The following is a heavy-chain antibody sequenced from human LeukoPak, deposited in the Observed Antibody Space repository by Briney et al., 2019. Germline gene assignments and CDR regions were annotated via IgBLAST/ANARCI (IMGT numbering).Heavy chain of an antibody. CDR2: ITSSSNYI. V-gene: IGHV3-21*01. CDR1: GFTFSIYS. J-gene: IGHJ4*02. Sequence: GGSPRLSCAASGFTFSIYSMNWVRQAPGKGLEWLSSITSSSNYIYYADSVKGRFTISRDKVQNSLYLQMNSLRAEDTAMYYCARDRGYFDNWGQGTLVTVSS. CDR3: ARDRGYFDN.